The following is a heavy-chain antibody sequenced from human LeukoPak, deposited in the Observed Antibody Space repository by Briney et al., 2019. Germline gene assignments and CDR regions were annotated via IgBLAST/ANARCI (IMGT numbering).Heavy chain of an antibody. CDR3: ARRDRRYYGMDV. V-gene: IGHV4-39*01. Sequence: PSETLSLTCTVSGGSISSSSYYWGWIRQPPGKGLEWIGSIYYSGSTYYNPSLKSRVTISVDTSKNQFSLKLSSVTAADTAVYYCARRDRRYYGMDVWGQGTTVTVSS. CDR1: GGSISSSSYY. CDR2: IYYSGST. J-gene: IGHJ6*02.